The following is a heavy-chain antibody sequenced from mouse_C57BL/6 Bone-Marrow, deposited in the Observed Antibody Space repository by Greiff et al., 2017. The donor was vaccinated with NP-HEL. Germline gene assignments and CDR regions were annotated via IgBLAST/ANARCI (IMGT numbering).Heavy chain of an antibody. V-gene: IGHV5-4*01. D-gene: IGHD2-3*01. CDR3: ARDLGDGYYPPFAY. CDR2: ISDGGSYT. Sequence: EVMLVESGGGLVKPGGSLKLSCAASGFTFSSYAMSWVRQTPEKRLEWVATISDGGSYTYYPDNVKGRFTISRDNAKNNLYLQMSHLKSEDTAMYYCARDLGDGYYPPFAYWGQGTLVTVSA. J-gene: IGHJ3*01. CDR1: GFTFSSYA.